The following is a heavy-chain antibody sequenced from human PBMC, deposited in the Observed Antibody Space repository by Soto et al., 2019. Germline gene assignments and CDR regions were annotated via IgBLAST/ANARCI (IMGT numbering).Heavy chain of an antibody. CDR3: ARAAFSNWSYGWFDP. V-gene: IGHV3-21*01. CDR2: ISSSSSYI. D-gene: IGHD1-7*01. Sequence: EVQLVESGGGLVKPGGSLRLSCAASGFTFSSYSMNWVRQAPGKGLEWVSSISSSSSYIYYADSVKGRFTISRDNAKNSLYRQMNSLRAEDTAVYYCARAAFSNWSYGWFDPWGQGTLVTVSS. J-gene: IGHJ5*02. CDR1: GFTFSSYS.